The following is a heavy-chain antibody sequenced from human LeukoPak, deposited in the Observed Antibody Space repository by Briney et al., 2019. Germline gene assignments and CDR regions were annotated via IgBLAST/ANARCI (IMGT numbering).Heavy chain of an antibody. D-gene: IGHD5-18*01. J-gene: IGHJ4*02. CDR1: GFTFDDYA. Sequence: PGGSLRLSCAASGFTFDDYAMHWVRQAPGKGLEWVSGISWNSGSIGYADSVKGRFTISRDNAKNSLYLQMNSLRAEDTALYYCAKDEGHGYSYGNFDYWGQGTLVTVSS. CDR3: AKDEGHGYSYGNFDY. CDR2: ISWNSGSI. V-gene: IGHV3-9*01.